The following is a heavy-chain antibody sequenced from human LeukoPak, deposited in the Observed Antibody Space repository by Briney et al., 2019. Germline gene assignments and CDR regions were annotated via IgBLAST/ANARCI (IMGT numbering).Heavy chain of an antibody. D-gene: IGHD6-19*01. CDR2: ISGSGGAT. V-gene: IGHV3-23*01. CDR1: GFTFSSYA. CDR3: AKDDHGGSGRRDYFDY. J-gene: IGHJ4*02. Sequence: PGGSLRLSCAASGFTFSSYAMTWVRQAPGKGLEWVSSISGSGGATYSADSVKGRFTVSRDNSKNTLYLQMNSLRAEDTAVYYCAKDDHGGSGRRDYFDYWGQGTVVTVSS.